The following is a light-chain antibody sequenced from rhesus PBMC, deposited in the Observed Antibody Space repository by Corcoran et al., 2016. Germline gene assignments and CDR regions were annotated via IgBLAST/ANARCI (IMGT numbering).Light chain of an antibody. CDR2: YVT. V-gene: IGKV1-25*01. Sequence: DIQMTQSPSSVSASVGDRVTITCRASQGIRSYLAWYQQKPGKAPQLMIYYVTTLENGVPSRFSGGGSGTEFTLTISSLQPEDFATYYCQQYNSLPWTFGQGTKVELK. J-gene: IGKJ1*01. CDR3: QQYNSLPWT. CDR1: QGIRSY.